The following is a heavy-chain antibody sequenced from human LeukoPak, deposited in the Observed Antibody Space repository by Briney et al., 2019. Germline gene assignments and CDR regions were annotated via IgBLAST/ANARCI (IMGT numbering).Heavy chain of an antibody. CDR3: ARVGIAAVRRSNYYYYGMDV. D-gene: IGHD6-13*01. V-gene: IGHV1-18*01. CDR2: ISAYNGNT. J-gene: IGHJ6*02. Sequence: ASVKVSCKASGYTFTSYGISWVRQAPGQGLEWMGWISAYNGNTNYAQKLQGRVTMTTDTSTSTAYMELRSLRSDDTAVYYCARVGIAAVRRSNYYYYGMDVWGQGTTVTVSS. CDR1: GYTFTSYG.